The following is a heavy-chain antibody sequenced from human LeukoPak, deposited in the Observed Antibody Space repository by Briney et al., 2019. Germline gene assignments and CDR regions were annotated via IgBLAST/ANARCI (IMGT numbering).Heavy chain of an antibody. CDR2: FFYGGST. CDR1: GGPISTSY. V-gene: IGHV4-59*08. CDR3: ASGYYYYMDV. Sequence: PSETLSLTCTISGGPISTSYWSWIRQPPGKGLEWIRYFFYGGSTKYNPSLKSRVTISADTSNNQFSLELSSVTAADTAVYYCASGYYYYMDVWGTGTTVIVSS. J-gene: IGHJ6*03.